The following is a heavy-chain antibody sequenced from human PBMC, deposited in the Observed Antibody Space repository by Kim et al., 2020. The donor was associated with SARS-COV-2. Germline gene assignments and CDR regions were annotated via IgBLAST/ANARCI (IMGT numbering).Heavy chain of an antibody. Sequence: ASVKVSCKASGYTFTSYDINWVRQATGQGLEWMGWMNPNSGNTGYAQKFQGRVTMTRNTSISTAYMELSSLRSEDTAVYYCATSSISSSWYSQPLYCSGGSCSLEFDPWGQGTLVTVSS. D-gene: IGHD2-15*01. CDR3: ATSSISSSWYSQPLYCSGGSCSLEFDP. V-gene: IGHV1-8*01. CDR1: GYTFTSYD. J-gene: IGHJ5*02. CDR2: MNPNSGNT.